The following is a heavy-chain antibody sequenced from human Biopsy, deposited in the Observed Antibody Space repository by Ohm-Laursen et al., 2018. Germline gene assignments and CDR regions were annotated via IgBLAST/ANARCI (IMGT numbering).Heavy chain of an antibody. CDR1: GFILNNYG. Sequence: SLRLSCTASGFILNNYGLSWVRQAPGKGLEWVSAIRGSGLTTFYTDSVKGRLTISRDNSNNAVFLQMNSLRAEDTAVYYCARGRGGLAPLDDWGPGTLVTVSS. V-gene: IGHV3-23*01. CDR3: ARGRGGLAPLDD. CDR2: IRGSGLTT. J-gene: IGHJ4*02.